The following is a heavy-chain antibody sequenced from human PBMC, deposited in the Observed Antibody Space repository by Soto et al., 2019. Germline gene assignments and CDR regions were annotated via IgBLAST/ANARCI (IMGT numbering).Heavy chain of an antibody. CDR1: GGSISRYY. J-gene: IGHJ6*02. CDR3: AGDSQYCVGGSCYSDFYGMDV. D-gene: IGHD2-15*01. CDR2: IYYTGTT. Sequence: PETLSLTCTVSGGSISRYYWTWIRQPPXKGLEWIGSIYYTGTTNYNPSLKSRVTISVDTSKDQFSLELTSLTAADTAVYYCAGDSQYCVGGSCYSDFYGMDVWGQGTTVTVSS. V-gene: IGHV4-59*01.